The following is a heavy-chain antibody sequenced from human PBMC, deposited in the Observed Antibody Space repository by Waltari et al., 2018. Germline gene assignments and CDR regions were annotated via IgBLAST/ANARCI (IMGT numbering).Heavy chain of an antibody. Sequence: QVQLQESGPSLRKPSETLSLICTVSVGSISGCYWSWVRQPPGKGLDWIGYIYYTGSTNFNPSLKSRVTMSVDTSKNQFSLKLSSVTAADTAFYYCARGGGGDWEWFDPWGQGTLVTVSS. V-gene: IGHV4-59*01. CDR1: VGSISGCY. CDR3: ARGGGGDWEWFDP. J-gene: IGHJ5*02. CDR2: IYYTGST. D-gene: IGHD2-21*02.